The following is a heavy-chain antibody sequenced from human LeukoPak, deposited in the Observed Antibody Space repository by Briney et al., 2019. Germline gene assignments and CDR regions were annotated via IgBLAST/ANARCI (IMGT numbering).Heavy chain of an antibody. CDR3: TTPAAGPRAEYSQY. V-gene: IGHV3-21*01. CDR1: GFTFSRYS. J-gene: IGHJ1*01. D-gene: IGHD6-13*01. Sequence: GGSLRLSCAASGFTFSRYSMNWVRQASGKGLEWVSSISPDARYIYYADSLKGRFTVSRDNAKNSLYLQMNSLAVEDTAVYYCTTPAAGPRAEYSQYWGQGTLVTVSP. CDR2: ISPDARYI.